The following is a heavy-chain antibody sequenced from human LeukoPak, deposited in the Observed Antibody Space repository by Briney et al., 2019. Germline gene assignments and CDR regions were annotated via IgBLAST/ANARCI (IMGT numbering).Heavy chain of an antibody. J-gene: IGHJ4*02. Sequence: PGGSLRLSCAASGFTFSSYGMHWVRQAPGKGLEWVAVISYDGSNKYYADSVKGRFTISRDNSKNTLYLQMNSLRAEDTAVYYCAKQQLARVGYYFDYWGQGTLVTVSS. V-gene: IGHV3-30*18. CDR3: AKQQLARVGYYFDY. D-gene: IGHD6-13*01. CDR1: GFTFSSYG. CDR2: ISYDGSNK.